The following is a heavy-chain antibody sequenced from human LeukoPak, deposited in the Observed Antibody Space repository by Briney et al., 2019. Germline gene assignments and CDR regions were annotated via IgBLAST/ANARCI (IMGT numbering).Heavy chain of an antibody. V-gene: IGHV4-59*01. J-gene: IGHJ4*02. Sequence: SETLSLTCTVSGGSISSYYWSWIRQPPGKGLEWIGYIYYSGSTNYNPSLKSRVTISVDTSKNQFSLKLSSVTAADTAVYYCARDRLYYGSGSYALGAHYFDYWGQGTLVTVSS. CDR3: ARDRLYYGSGSYALGAHYFDY. CDR2: IYYSGST. CDR1: GGSISSYY. D-gene: IGHD3-10*01.